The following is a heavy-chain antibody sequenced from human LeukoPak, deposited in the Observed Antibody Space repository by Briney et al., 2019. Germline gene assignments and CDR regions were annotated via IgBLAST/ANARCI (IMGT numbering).Heavy chain of an antibody. CDR1: GVSFSGYY. D-gene: IGHD2-15*01. CDR2: INHSGST. CDR3: ARLPRGYCSGGSCYSERNWFDP. J-gene: IGHJ5*02. Sequence: SETLSLTCAVYGVSFSGYYWSWIRQPPGKGLEWIGEINHSGSTNYNPSLKSRVTISVDTSKNQFSLKLSSVTAADTAVYYCARLPRGYCSGGSCYSERNWFDPWGQGTLVTVSS. V-gene: IGHV4-34*01.